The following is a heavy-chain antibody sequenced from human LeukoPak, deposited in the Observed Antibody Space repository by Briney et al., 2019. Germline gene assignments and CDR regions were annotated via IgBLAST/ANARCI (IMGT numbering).Heavy chain of an antibody. D-gene: IGHD3-22*01. CDR3: AREFPPVVKYRFDY. CDR1: GFTFSSFG. V-gene: IGHV3-33*01. Sequence: GGSLRLSCAASGFTFSSFGMHWVRQAPGKGLEWVAVIWYDGSNRYYADSVKGRFTISRDNSKSTLYLQMSSLSAEDTAVYYCAREFPPVVKYRFDYWGQGTLVTVSS. J-gene: IGHJ4*02. CDR2: IWYDGSNR.